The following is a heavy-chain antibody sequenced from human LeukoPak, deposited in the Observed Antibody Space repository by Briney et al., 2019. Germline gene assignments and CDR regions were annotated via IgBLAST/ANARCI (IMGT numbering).Heavy chain of an antibody. D-gene: IGHD3-22*01. CDR1: GYSISSGYY. CDR2: IYHSGST. J-gene: IGHJ4*02. V-gene: IGHV4-38-2*02. Sequence: PSETLSLTCTVSGYSISSGYYWGWIRQPPGKGLEWIGGIYHSGSTYYNPSLKSRVTISVDTSKNQFSLKLSSVTAADTAVYYCARDLGGYYDSSGFDYWGQGTLVTVSS. CDR3: ARDLGGYYDSSGFDY.